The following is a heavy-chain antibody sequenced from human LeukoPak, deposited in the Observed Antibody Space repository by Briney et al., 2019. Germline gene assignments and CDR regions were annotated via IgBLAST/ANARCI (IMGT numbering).Heavy chain of an antibody. CDR3: ARGITMVRGVTQIYYYGMDV. J-gene: IGHJ6*04. Sequence: SQTLSLTCTVSGGSISSGDYYWSWLRQPPGKGLEWIGYIYYSGSTYYNPSLKSRVTISVDTSKNQFSLKLSSVTAADTAVYYCARGITMVRGVTQIYYYGMDVWGKGTTVTVSS. CDR2: IYYSGST. V-gene: IGHV4-30-4*01. D-gene: IGHD3-10*01. CDR1: GGSISSGDYY.